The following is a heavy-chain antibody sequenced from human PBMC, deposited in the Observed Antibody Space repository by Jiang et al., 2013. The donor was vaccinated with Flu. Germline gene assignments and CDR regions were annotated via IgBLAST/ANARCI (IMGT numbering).Heavy chain of an antibody. V-gene: IGHV1-46*01. D-gene: IGHD7-27*01. CDR2: INPVVIL. J-gene: IGHJ4*02. CDR1: GYTFVNYF. Sequence: VQLVESGAEVKTPGASVDISCRASGYTFVNYFVQWVRQAPGQGLEWMVTINPVVILQSTHRSFRAESPRTRDVSTSTVHMELSSLTSDDTAVYYCVRDQNWAMDYWGQGTLVTVS. CDR3: VRDQNWAMDY.